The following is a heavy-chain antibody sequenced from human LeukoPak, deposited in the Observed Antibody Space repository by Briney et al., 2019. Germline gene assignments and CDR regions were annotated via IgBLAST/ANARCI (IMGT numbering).Heavy chain of an antibody. Sequence: GGSLRLSCAASGFIFSNYAMTWVRQAPGKGLEWVSSFTATGGRTYYADSVKGRFTISRDNSKNTLYLQLNSLRAEDTAVYFCAKGLLDPNLVLHYWGQGTLVTVSS. CDR3: AKGLLDPNLVLHY. D-gene: IGHD2-8*02. CDR2: FTATGGRT. V-gene: IGHV3-23*01. J-gene: IGHJ4*02. CDR1: GFIFSNYA.